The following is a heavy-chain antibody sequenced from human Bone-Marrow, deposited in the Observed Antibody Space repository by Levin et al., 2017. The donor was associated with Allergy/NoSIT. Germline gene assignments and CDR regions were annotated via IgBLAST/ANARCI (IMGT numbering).Heavy chain of an antibody. J-gene: IGHJ4*02. CDR1: GYSFTTYW. D-gene: IGHD3-22*01. V-gene: IGHV5-51*01. CDR2: IYPGDSDT. Sequence: GESLKISCKASGYSFTTYWITWVRQMPGKGLEWMGIIYPGDSDTRYSPSFQGQVTISADKSISTAYLQWSSLKASDTAMFYCARNYHYDSRGNYPRPAFDHWGQGTLVTVSS. CDR3: ARNYHYDSRGNYPRPAFDH.